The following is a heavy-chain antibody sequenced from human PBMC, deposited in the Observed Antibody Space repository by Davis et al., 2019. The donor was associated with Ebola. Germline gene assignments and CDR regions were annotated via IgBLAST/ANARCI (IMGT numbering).Heavy chain of an antibody. J-gene: IGHJ6*02. D-gene: IGHD2/OR15-2a*01. CDR3: AREGFYFYGMDV. CDR2: ISSKSTRT. Sequence: PGGSLRLSCAASGFTFDAYVMTWVRQAPGKGLEWVSKISSKSTRTEYADSVRGRFTISRDNSKNLLLLEMSSLRAEDTAVYYCAREGFYFYGMDVWGQGTTVTVSS. CDR1: GFTFDAYV. V-gene: IGHV3-11*06.